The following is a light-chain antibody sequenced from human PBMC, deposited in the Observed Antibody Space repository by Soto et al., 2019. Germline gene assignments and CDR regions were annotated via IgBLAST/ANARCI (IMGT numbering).Light chain of an antibody. J-gene: IGLJ1*01. Sequence: QSVLTQPASVSGSPGQSITISCTGTSSDVGGYNYVSWYQHHPGKAPKLIIYDVSNRPSGVSIRFSGSKSDNTASLTISGLQPEDESDYHCSSYTTNNTCQLVFGTMTEVTVL. CDR3: SSYTTNNTCQLV. V-gene: IGLV2-14*03. CDR2: DVS. CDR1: SSDVGGYNY.